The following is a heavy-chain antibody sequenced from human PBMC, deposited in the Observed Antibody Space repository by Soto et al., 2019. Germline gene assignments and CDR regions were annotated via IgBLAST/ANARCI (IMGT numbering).Heavy chain of an antibody. CDR2: IVVGSGNT. D-gene: IGHD3-10*01. CDR1: GFTFTSSA. Sequence: QMQLVQSGPEVKKLGTSVKVSCKASGFTFTSSAMQWVREARGQRLEWIGWIVVGSGNTNYAQKFQERVTITRDMSTSTAYMELSSLRSEDTAVYYCAADYYGSGSWAFDIWGQGTMVTVSS. J-gene: IGHJ3*02. CDR3: AADYYGSGSWAFDI. V-gene: IGHV1-58*02.